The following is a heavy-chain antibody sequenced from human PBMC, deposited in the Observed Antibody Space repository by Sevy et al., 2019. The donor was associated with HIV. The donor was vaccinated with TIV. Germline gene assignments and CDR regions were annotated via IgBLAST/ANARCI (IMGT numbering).Heavy chain of an antibody. J-gene: IGHJ6*02. Sequence: GGSLRLSCAASGFTFSSYAMHWVRQAPGKGLEWVAVISYDGSNKYYADSVKGRFTISRDNSKNTLYLQMDGLRAEDTALYYCARDDEPDYYYFDMDVLGQGTTVTVSS. CDR2: ISYDGSNK. V-gene: IGHV3-30-3*01. CDR3: ARDDEPDYYYFDMDV. CDR1: GFTFSSYA.